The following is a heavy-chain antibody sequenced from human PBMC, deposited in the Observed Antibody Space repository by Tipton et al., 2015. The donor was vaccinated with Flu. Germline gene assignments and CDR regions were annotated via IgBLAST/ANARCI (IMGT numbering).Heavy chain of an antibody. CDR2: IRSKAYGGTT. J-gene: IGHJ3*02. CDR1: GFTFGDYA. V-gene: IGHV3-49*04. D-gene: IGHD3-22*01. Sequence: SLRLSCTASGFTFGDYAMSWVRQAPGKGLEWVGFIRSKAYGGTTEYAASVKGRFTISRDDSKSIAYLQMNSLKTEDTAVYYCTTAPDHYDPGAFDIWGQGTMVTVSS. CDR3: TTAPDHYDPGAFDI.